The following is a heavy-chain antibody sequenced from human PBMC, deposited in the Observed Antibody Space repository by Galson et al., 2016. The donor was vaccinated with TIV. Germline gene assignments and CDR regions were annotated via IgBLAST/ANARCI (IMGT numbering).Heavy chain of an antibody. Sequence: SVKVSCKASGYTFSNYGVSWIRQAPGHGLEWMGWISGYNGYTNYAQKFQGRVTLTTDTLTSTAYMERRSLTPDDTAIYYCARDRMAILTGYECDYWGQGSLVTVSS. CDR3: ARDRMAILTGYECDY. CDR1: GYTFSNYG. J-gene: IGHJ4*02. CDR2: ISGYNGYT. D-gene: IGHD3-9*01. V-gene: IGHV1-18*01.